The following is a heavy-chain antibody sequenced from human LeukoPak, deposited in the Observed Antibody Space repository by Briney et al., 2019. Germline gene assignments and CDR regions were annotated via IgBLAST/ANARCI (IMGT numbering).Heavy chain of an antibody. Sequence: SETLSLTCTVSGGSISSYYWNWIRQPPGKGREWIGHIYDSGSNYNSSLKSRVTISVDTSKNQFSLKLNSVCAADTAVYYCARGRSQRRDGYRFFDHWGQGTLVTVSS. CDR2: IYDSGS. D-gene: IGHD5-24*01. CDR1: GGSISSYY. J-gene: IGHJ4*02. CDR3: ARGRSQRRDGYRFFDH. V-gene: IGHV4-59*01.